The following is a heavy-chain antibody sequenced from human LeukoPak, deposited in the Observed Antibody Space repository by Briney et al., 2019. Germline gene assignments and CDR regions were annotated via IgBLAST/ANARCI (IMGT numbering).Heavy chain of an antibody. Sequence: GGSLRLSCAASGFTFSSYAMHWVRQAPGMVLEWVAVIAYDGSSRYYADSVKGRFTISRDNSKNTPYLEMNSLTAEDTAIYYCASDNCRIEVCLSPCTFDLWGRGTLVTVSS. CDR2: IAYDGSSR. J-gene: IGHJ2*01. CDR1: GFTFSSYA. D-gene: IGHD2-15*01. CDR3: ASDNCRIEVCLSPCTFDL. V-gene: IGHV3-30-3*01.